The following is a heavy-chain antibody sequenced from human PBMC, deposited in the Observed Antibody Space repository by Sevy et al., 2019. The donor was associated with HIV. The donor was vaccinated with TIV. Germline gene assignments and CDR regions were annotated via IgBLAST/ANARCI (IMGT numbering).Heavy chain of an antibody. CDR2: ISSSRSYI. CDR1: GFTFSSYS. D-gene: IGHD6-19*01. CDR3: ARVVAVAPFDP. J-gene: IGHJ5*02. V-gene: IGHV3-21*01. Sequence: GGSLRLSCAASGFTFSSYSMNWVRQAPGKGLEWVSSISSSRSYIYYADSVKGRFTISRDNAKNSLYLQMNSLRAEDTAVYYCARVVAVAPFDPWGQGTLVTVSS.